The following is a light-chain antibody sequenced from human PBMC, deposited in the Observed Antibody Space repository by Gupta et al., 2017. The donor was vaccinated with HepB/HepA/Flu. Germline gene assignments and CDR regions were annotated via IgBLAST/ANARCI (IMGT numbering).Light chain of an antibody. Sequence: QSALTPPGSVSGCPGQSITISCTWTSSDVGGYNYVSWYQQHPGKAPKLMIYDVSNRPSGVSNRFSGSKSGNTASLTISGLQAEDEADYYCSSYTSSSTVVFGGGTKLTVL. CDR1: SSDVGGYNY. CDR2: DVS. CDR3: SSYTSSSTVV. J-gene: IGLJ2*01. V-gene: IGLV2-14*01.